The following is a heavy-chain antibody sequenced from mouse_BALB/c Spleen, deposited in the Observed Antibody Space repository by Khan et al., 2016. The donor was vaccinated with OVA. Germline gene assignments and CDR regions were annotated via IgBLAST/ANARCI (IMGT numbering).Heavy chain of an antibody. CDR2: LSSGGDYT. Sequence: EVQGVESGGDLVKPGGSLKLSCAASGFTFSSYSMSWVRQTPDKRLEWVASLSSGGDYTYYPDSVKGRFTISRDNAKNTLYLQMSDLKSEDTAMYYCADHLTGSFAYWCQGTLVTVSA. V-gene: IGHV5-6*01. CDR1: GFTFSSYS. CDR3: ADHLTGSFAY. J-gene: IGHJ3*01. D-gene: IGHD4-1*01.